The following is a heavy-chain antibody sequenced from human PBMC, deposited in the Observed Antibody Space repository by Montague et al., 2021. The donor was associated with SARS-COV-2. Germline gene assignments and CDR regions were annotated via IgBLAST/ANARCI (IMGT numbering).Heavy chain of an antibody. V-gene: IGHV4-61*10. CDR2: IYASGST. CDR3: ASPGGYCTGGSCYYVY. J-gene: IGHJ4*02. D-gene: IGHD2-15*01. CDR1: GGYISSGSYY. Sequence: SETLSLTCTVSGGYISSGSYYWSWIRQPAGRGMEWIGRIYASGSTKYNPSLKSRGTISIDTSKNQFSLELSSVTAADMAVYYCASPGGYCTGGSCYYVYWGQGTLVTVSS.